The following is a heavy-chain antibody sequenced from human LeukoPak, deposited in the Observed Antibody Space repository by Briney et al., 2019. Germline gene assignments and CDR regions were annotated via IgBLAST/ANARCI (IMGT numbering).Heavy chain of an antibody. CDR3: ARDRTGEGATTENFDY. CDR1: GLTFSSYA. CDR2: IRYDGSNK. Sequence: GGSLRLSCAASGLTFSSYAMHWVRQAPGKGLGWVAFIRYDGSNKYYADSVKGRFTISRDNAKNSLYLQMNSLRAEDTAVYYCARDRTGEGATTENFDYWGQGTLVTVSS. D-gene: IGHD1-26*01. V-gene: IGHV3-30*02. J-gene: IGHJ4*02.